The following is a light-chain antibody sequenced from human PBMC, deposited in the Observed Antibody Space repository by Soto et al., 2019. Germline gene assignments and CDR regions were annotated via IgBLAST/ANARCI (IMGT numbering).Light chain of an antibody. Sequence: DIQMTQSPSTLSGSVGDRVTITCRASQTISSWLAWYQQKPGKAPKLLIYKASTLKSGVPSRFSGSGSGTEFTLTISSVQPEDFATYYCQHYSTVWAFGQGTKVDMK. V-gene: IGKV1-5*03. CDR3: QHYSTVWA. CDR1: QTISSW. J-gene: IGKJ1*01. CDR2: KAS.